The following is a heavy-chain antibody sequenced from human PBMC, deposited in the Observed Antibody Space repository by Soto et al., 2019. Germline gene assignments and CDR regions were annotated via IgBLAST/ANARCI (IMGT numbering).Heavy chain of an antibody. CDR3: ARDHPDSSSWYYFDY. CDR1: GYTFPHYG. D-gene: IGHD6-13*01. V-gene: IGHV1-18*01. CDR2: ISAYNGNT. J-gene: IGHJ4*02. Sequence: ASVKVSCKASGYTFPHYGISWVRQAPGQGLEWMGRISAYNGNTNYAQKLQGRVTMTTDTSTSTAYMELRSLRSDDTAVYYCARDHPDSSSWYYFDYWGQGTLVTVSS.